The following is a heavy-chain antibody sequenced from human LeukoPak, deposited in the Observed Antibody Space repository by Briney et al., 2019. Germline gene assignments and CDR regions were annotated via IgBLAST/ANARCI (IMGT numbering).Heavy chain of an antibody. CDR1: GGSISSSSYY. CDR3: ARHIKGSSGSFDY. D-gene: IGHD3-22*01. J-gene: IGHJ4*02. Sequence: SETLSLTCTVSGGSISSSSYYWGWIRQPPGKGLEWIGSIYYSGSTYYNPSLKSRVTISVDTSKNQFSLKLNSVTAADTAVYYCARHIKGSSGSFDYWGQGTLVTVSS. V-gene: IGHV4-39*01. CDR2: IYYSGST.